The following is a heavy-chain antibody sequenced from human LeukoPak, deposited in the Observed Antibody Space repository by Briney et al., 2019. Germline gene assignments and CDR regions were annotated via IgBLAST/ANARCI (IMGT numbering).Heavy chain of an antibody. Sequence: EASVKVSCKASGGTFSSYAISWVRRAPGQGLEWMGGIIPIFGTANYAQKFQGRVTITADESTSTAYMELSSLRSEDTAVYYCARGSALLALSFDYWGQGTLVTVSS. CDR3: ARGSALLALSFDY. J-gene: IGHJ4*02. CDR1: GGTFSSYA. CDR2: IIPIFGTA. D-gene: IGHD2-15*01. V-gene: IGHV1-69*13.